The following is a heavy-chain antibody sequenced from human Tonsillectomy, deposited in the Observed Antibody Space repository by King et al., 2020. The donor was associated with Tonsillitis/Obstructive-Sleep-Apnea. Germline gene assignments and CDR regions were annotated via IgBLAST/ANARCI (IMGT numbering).Heavy chain of an antibody. V-gene: IGHV3-23*04. CDR1: GFPFSSYA. Sequence: VQLVESGGGLVQPGESLRLSCAASGFPFSSYAMSWVRQAPGKGLEWVSAVSGRDNRTYYADSVKGRFTISKDNSRNTLYLQVNSLRAEDTAVYYCAKGGPGHSFNDPFDYWGQGTLVTVSS. CDR3: AKGGPGHSFNDPFDY. CDR2: VSGRDNRT. J-gene: IGHJ4*02. D-gene: IGHD5-18*01.